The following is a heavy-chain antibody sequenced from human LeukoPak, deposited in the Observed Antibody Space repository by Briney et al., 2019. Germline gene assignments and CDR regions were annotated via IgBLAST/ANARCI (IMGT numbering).Heavy chain of an antibody. D-gene: IGHD3-22*01. CDR1: GFTVSNNY. CDR3: ARVRYYYDSSGEPAFDI. V-gene: IGHV3-53*05. J-gene: IGHJ3*02. Sequence: GGSLRLSCAASGFTVSNNYMSWVRQAPGKGLEWVSAIHSSGGTYYADSVKGRFTISRDTSKNTLYLQINSLRSDDTAVYYCARVRYYYDSSGEPAFDIWGQGTMVTVSS. CDR2: IHSSGGT.